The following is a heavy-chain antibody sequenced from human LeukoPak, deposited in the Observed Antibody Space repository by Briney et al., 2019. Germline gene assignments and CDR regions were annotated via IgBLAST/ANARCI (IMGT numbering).Heavy chain of an antibody. CDR1: GDSITSSSYY. Sequence: SETLSLTCTVSGDSITSSSYYWGWIRQPPGKRLEWIVNIFYGGNTYYHPSLKSRVTISVDTSKNQFSLKLSSVTAADTAVYYCARTTMVRGTYYMDVWGKGTTVTISS. J-gene: IGHJ6*03. CDR3: ARTTMVRGTYYMDV. CDR2: IFYGGNT. V-gene: IGHV4-39*07. D-gene: IGHD3-10*01.